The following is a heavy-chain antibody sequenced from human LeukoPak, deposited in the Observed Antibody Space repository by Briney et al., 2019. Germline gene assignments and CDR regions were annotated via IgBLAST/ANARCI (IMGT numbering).Heavy chain of an antibody. Sequence: GGSLRLSCAASGFTVSSNYMSWVRQAPGKGLEWVSVIYSGGSTYYADSVKGRFTISRDNSKNTVSLQMTNLRADDTARYYCVKEERGYSYGDYWGEGSLVSVSS. CDR2: IYSGGST. V-gene: IGHV3-66*01. CDR1: GFTVSSNY. J-gene: IGHJ4*02. D-gene: IGHD5-18*01. CDR3: VKEERGYSYGDY.